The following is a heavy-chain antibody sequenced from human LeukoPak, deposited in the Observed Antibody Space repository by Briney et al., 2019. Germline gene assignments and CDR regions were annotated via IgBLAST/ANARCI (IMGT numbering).Heavy chain of an antibody. CDR2: ISGRDVST. D-gene: IGHD6-19*01. J-gene: IGHJ4*02. Sequence: GGSLRLSCAASGFTLSTYVMSWVRQAPGKWLEWVSTISGRDVSTDYADSVKGRFTISRDNSKNTLYLQMNSLRAEDTAVYYCANAKYYSSGWSLYYFNYWGQGTLVTVSS. V-gene: IGHV3-23*01. CDR3: ANAKYYSSGWSLYYFNY. CDR1: GFTLSTYV.